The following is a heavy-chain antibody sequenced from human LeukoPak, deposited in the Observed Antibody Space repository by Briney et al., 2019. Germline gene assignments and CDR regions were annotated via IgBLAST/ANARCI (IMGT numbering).Heavy chain of an antibody. CDR1: GGTFTTYS. CDR3: ARDQSSSSYEYYYGLDV. Sequence: SVKVSCKASGGTFTTYSITWVRQAPGQGLEWLGRIIPVLALANYAQNFQGRVTITADKVTNTAYMELSSLRSEDTAVYYCARDQSSSSYEYYYGLDVWGQGTTVTVSS. CDR2: IIPVLALA. J-gene: IGHJ6*02. V-gene: IGHV1-69*04. D-gene: IGHD2-2*01.